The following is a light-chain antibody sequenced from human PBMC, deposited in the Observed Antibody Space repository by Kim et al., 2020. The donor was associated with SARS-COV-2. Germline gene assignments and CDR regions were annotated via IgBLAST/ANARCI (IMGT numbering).Light chain of an antibody. CDR2: LNSDGSH. V-gene: IGLV4-69*01. CDR3: QTGGTGVV. J-gene: IGLJ2*01. CDR1: SGDSSYA. Sequence: SRKHTCTLSSGDSSYAIAWHQRQQEKGSRYLMKLNSDGSHSKGGGIPDRFAGSSSGAERYPTSASLQSEDEADYCWQTGGTGVVFGGGTQLTVL.